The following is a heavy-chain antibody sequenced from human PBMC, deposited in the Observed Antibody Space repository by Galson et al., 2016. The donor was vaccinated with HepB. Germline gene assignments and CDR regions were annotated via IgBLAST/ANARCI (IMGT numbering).Heavy chain of an antibody. CDR3: ARGSTSRWHWDFYYGWDV. V-gene: IGHV3-7*03. Sequence: SLRLSCAASGFTFSTYWMNWVRQAPGKGLEWVANIKQDGSEKSYVDSVKGLLPSTRDTAKNSLYLRMNSLRAEDTTVYFCARGSTSRWHWDFYYGWDVWGQGTTVTVSS. CDR2: IKQDGSEK. J-gene: IGHJ6*02. CDR1: GFTFSTYW. D-gene: IGHD2-2*01.